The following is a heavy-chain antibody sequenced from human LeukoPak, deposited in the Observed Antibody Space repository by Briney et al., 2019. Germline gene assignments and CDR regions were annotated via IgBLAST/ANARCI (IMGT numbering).Heavy chain of an antibody. D-gene: IGHD4-17*01. CDR1: GFTFSSYS. V-gene: IGHV3-48*01. CDR2: ISSSSSTI. Sequence: PGGSLRLSCAASGFTFSSYSMNWVRQAPGKGLEWVSYISSSSSTIYYADSVKGRFTISRDNAKNSLYLQMNSLRAEDTAVYYCARDSSSTVTTFLYYYHMDVWGKGTTVTVSS. J-gene: IGHJ6*03. CDR3: ARDSSSTVTTFLYYYHMDV.